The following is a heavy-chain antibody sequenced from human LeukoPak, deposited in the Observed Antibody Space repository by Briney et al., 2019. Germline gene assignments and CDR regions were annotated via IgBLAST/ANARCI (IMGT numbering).Heavy chain of an antibody. Sequence: SETLSLTCAVYGGSFSGYYWSWIRQPPGKGLEWIGEINHSGSTYYNPSLKSPVTISVDTSKNQFSLRLSSVTAADTAVYYCARVLISGGNPDYWGQGTLVTVSS. D-gene: IGHD4-23*01. CDR1: GGSFSGYY. CDR2: INHSGST. J-gene: IGHJ4*02. CDR3: ARVLISGGNPDY. V-gene: IGHV4-34*01.